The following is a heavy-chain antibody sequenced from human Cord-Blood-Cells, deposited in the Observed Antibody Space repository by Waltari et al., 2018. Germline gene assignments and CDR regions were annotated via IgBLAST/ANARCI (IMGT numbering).Heavy chain of an antibody. D-gene: IGHD2-15*01. CDR1: GGSLSSSSYY. CDR3: ARGGDCSGGSCYSSFDY. Sequence: QLQLQESGPGLVKPSETLSLTCTVSGGSLSSSSYYWGWIRQPPGKGLEWIGSIYYSGSTYYNPSLKSRVTISVDTSKNQFSLKLSSVTAADTAVYYCARGGDCSGGSCYSSFDYWGQGTLVTVSS. V-gene: IGHV4-39*07. CDR2: IYYSGST. J-gene: IGHJ4*02.